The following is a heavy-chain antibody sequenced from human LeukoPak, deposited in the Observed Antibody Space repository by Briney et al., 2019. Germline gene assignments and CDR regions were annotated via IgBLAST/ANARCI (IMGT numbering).Heavy chain of an antibody. CDR1: GFTFSSYE. CDR3: ARDTEYSSSWYSPYYYYYYMDV. J-gene: IGHJ6*03. D-gene: IGHD6-13*01. V-gene: IGHV3-48*03. CDR2: ISSSGSTI. Sequence: GGSLRLSCAASGFTFSSYEMNWVRQAPGKGLEWVSYISSSGSTIYYADSVKGRFTISRDNAKNSLYLQMNSLRAEDTAVYYCARDTEYSSSWYSPYYYYYYMDVWGKGTTVTISS.